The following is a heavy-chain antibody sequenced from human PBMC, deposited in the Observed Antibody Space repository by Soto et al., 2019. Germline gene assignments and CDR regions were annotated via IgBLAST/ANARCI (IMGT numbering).Heavy chain of an antibody. V-gene: IGHV3-11*01. CDR3: ARVKSSASYYYYMDV. CDR2: ISSSGSTI. J-gene: IGHJ6*03. D-gene: IGHD3-3*01. CDR1: GFTFSDYY. Sequence: GGSLRLSCAASGFTFSDYYMSWIRQAPGKGLEWVSYISSSGSTIYYADSVKGRFTISRDNAKNSLYLQMNSLRAEDTAVYYCARVKSSASYYYYMDVWGKGTTVTVPS.